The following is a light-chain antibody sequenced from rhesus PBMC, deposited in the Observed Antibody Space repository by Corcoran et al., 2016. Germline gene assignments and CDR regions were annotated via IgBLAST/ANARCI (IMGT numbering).Light chain of an antibody. CDR1: QSLLYSSNSKNY. Sequence: DILMTQSPDSLAVSLGEGVTINCKSSQSLLYSSNSKNYLAWYQQKPGQAPKLLLYLACSRESGVPQWSRGSGSGTDFTLTIRGLQAEYVAVYYCQQYYNSPYSFGQGTKVEIK. V-gene: IGKV4-1*01. CDR3: QQYYNSPYS. J-gene: IGKJ2*01. CDR2: LAC.